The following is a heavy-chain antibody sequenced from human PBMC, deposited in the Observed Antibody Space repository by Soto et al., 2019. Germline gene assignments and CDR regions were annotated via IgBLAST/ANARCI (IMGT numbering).Heavy chain of an antibody. V-gene: IGHV1-24*01. CDR1: GYTLTELS. Sequence: ASVKVSCKVSGYTLTELSMHWVRQAPGKGLEWMGGFDPEDGETIYAQKFQGRVTMTEDTSTDTAYIELSSLRSEDTAVYYCATVPQYYDILTGGFDYWGQGTLVTVSS. CDR3: ATVPQYYDILTGGFDY. D-gene: IGHD3-9*01. CDR2: FDPEDGET. J-gene: IGHJ4*02.